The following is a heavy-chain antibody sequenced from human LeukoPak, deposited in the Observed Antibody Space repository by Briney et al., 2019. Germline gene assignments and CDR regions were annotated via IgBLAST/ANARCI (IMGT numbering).Heavy chain of an antibody. CDR2: ISSSSSTI. CDR3: ARDLLFNRGYYFDY. CDR1: GFTFSSHN. V-gene: IGHV3-48*04. Sequence: GGSLRLSCAASGFTFSSHNMNWVRQAPGKGLEWVSYISSSSSTIYYADSVKGRFTISRDNAKNSLYLQMNSLRAEDTAVYYCARDLLFNRGYYFDYWGQGTLVTVSS. J-gene: IGHJ4*02. D-gene: IGHD1-14*01.